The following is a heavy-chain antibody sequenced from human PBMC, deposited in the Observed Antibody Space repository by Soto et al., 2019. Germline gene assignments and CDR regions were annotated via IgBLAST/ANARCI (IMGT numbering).Heavy chain of an antibody. V-gene: IGHV5-51*01. CDR2: VNPADSDT. CDR3: VTPDSSGYYSH. Sequence: GESLNISCKASGYIFTSYWIGWVRQMPGIGLEWMGIVNPADSDTRYSPSFQGQVTVSADKSISTAYRQWGSLKASDTAMYYCVTPDSSGYYSHWGQGTPVTVSS. CDR1: GYIFTSYW. J-gene: IGHJ4*02. D-gene: IGHD3-22*01.